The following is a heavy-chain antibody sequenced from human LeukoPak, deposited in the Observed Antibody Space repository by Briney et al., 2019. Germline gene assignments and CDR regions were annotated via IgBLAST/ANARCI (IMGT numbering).Heavy chain of an antibody. CDR2: INPSGGST. CDR1: GYTFTSYY. J-gene: IGHJ5*02. CDR3: ARDRREQLVRGPWFDP. D-gene: IGHD6-13*01. Sequence: ASVKVSCKASGYTFTSYYMHWVRQAPGQGLEWMGIINPSGGSTSYAQKFQGRVTMTRDTSTSTVYMELSSLRSEDTAVYYCARDRREQLVRGPWFDPWGQGTLVTVSS. V-gene: IGHV1-46*01.